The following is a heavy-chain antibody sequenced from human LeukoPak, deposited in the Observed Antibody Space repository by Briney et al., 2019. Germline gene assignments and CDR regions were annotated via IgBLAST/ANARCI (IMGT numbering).Heavy chain of an antibody. J-gene: IGHJ4*02. CDR1: GFSFSTYS. CDR2: ISSSGSTI. V-gene: IGHV3-48*01. Sequence: PGGSLRLSCVASGFSFSTYSLSWVRQAPGKGLEWVSYISSSGSTIYFADSVQGRFTISRDNAKNSLYLQMNSLRAEDTAVYYYARAYYFDYWGQGTLVTVSS. CDR3: ARAYYFDY.